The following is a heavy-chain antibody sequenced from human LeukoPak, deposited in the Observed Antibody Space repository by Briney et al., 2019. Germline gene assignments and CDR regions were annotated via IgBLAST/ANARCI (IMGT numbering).Heavy chain of an antibody. D-gene: IGHD2-2*01. V-gene: IGHV3-13*01. J-gene: IGHJ6*02. CDR1: GFTFSNYD. Sequence: PGGSLRLSCAASGFTFSNYDMHWVRQATGRGLEWVSAFHTAGDIHYSGSVKGRFATSRENAKNSFFLQMNNLRAGDTAAYYYARGSCSSRSCYKRVNGLDVWGQGTPVTVSS. CDR2: FHTAGDI. CDR3: ARGSCSSRSCYKRVNGLDV.